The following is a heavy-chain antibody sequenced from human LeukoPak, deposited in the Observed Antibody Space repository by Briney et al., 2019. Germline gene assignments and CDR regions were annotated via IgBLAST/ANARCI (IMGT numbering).Heavy chain of an antibody. CDR2: IYYSGST. CDR1: GGSINNYY. CDR3: ARRQYYDSSGYWYYFDS. J-gene: IGHJ4*02. V-gene: IGHV4-59*08. D-gene: IGHD3-22*01. Sequence: KPSETLPLSCTVSGGSINNYYWSWIRQPPGQGLEWIGQIYYSGSTNYNPFLKSQVTISVDTSKNLFSLNLSSVTAADTAIYYCARRQYYDSSGYWYYFDSWGQGILVTVSS.